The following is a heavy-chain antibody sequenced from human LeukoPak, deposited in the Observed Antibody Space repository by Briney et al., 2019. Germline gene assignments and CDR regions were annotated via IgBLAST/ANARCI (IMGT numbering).Heavy chain of an antibody. CDR1: GFTFSSYW. J-gene: IGHJ4*02. D-gene: IGHD3-22*01. V-gene: IGHV3-74*01. Sequence: GGSLRLSCAASGFTFSSYWMSWVRQAPGKGLEWVSRIKTDGSSTSYADSVKGRFTISRDNAKNTLYLQMNSLRAEDTAVYYCARVLYDSSGYDYWGQGTLVTVSS. CDR3: ARVLYDSSGYDY. CDR2: IKTDGSST.